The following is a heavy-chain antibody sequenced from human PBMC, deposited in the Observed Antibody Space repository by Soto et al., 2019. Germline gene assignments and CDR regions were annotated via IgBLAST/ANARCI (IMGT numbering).Heavy chain of an antibody. D-gene: IGHD3-22*01. CDR1: GGTFSSYA. CDR2: IIPIFGTA. J-gene: IGHJ3*02. CDR3: ARDPHDSSGYYYSPAAFDI. V-gene: IGHV1-69*13. Sequence: ASVKVSCKASGGTFSSYATSWVRQAPGQGLEWMGGIIPIFGTANYAQKFQGRVTITADESTSTAYMELSSLGSEDTAVYYCARDPHDSSGYYYSPAAFDIWGQGTMVTVSS.